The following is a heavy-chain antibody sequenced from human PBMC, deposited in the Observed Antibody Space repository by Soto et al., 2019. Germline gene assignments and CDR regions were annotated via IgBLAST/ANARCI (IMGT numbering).Heavy chain of an antibody. V-gene: IGHV3-33*01. CDR3: ARDRGYSRSWEYGMDV. J-gene: IGHJ6*02. CDR2: IWYDGSDK. Sequence: QVQLVESGGGVAQPGRSLRLSCAASGFTFSSYGMHWVRQAPGKGLEWVAVIWYDGSDKYYADSVKGRFTISRDNSKNTLYLQMNSLRAEDTAVYYCARDRGYSRSWEYGMDVWGQGTTVTVSS. D-gene: IGHD4-4*01. CDR1: GFTFSSYG.